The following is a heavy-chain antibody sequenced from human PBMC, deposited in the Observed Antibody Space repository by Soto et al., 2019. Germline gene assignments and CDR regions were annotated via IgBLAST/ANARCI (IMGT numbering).Heavy chain of an antibody. V-gene: IGHV1-18*01. CDR3: ASFLGFWCGYYNPVPPTDFAY. CDR1: GYTFTSYG. CDR2: ISAYNGNT. D-gene: IGHD3-3*01. J-gene: IGHJ4*02. Sequence: GASVKVSCKASGYTFTSYGISWVRQAPGQGLEWMGWISAYNGNTNYAQKLQGRVTMTTDTSTSTAYMELRSLRSDDTAVYYCASFLGFWCGYYNPVPPTDFAYWGQGTLVTVSS.